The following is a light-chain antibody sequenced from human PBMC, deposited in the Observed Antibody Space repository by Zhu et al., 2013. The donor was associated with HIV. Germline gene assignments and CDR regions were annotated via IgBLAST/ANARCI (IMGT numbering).Light chain of an antibody. J-gene: IGKJ4*01. CDR1: QSISNY. CDR2: GAS. CDR3: QQYNSYPFT. V-gene: IGKV1-16*02. Sequence: DIQMTQSPSSLSASVGDRVTITCRASQSISNYLNWYQQKPGKAPKLLIYGASRLQTGVPSKFSGSGSGRDFTLTINNLQPEDFAIYFCQQYNSYPFTFGGGT.